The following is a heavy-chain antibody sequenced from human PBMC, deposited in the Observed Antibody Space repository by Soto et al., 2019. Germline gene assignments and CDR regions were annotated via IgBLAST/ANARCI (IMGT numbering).Heavy chain of an antibody. J-gene: IGHJ5*02. CDR1: GFTFSSYG. CDR2: IWYDGSNK. V-gene: IGHV3-33*01. Sequence: QVQLVESGGGVVQPGRSLRLSCAASGFTFSSYGMHWVRQAPGKGLEWVAVIWYDGSNKYYADSVKGRFTISRDNSKNTLYLKMNSLRAEDTAVYYCARENEEWFDPWGQGTLVTVSS. D-gene: IGHD1-1*01. CDR3: ARENEEWFDP.